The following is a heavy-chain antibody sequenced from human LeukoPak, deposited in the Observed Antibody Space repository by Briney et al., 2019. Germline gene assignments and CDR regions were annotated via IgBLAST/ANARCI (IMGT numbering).Heavy chain of an antibody. D-gene: IGHD2-15*01. CDR2: INHSEST. V-gene: IGHV4-34*01. CDR3: ARGDIVVVVAATPSSPEYYFDY. Sequence: KPAETLSLTCAVSGGSFSGYYWSWIRQPPGKGLEWVGEINHSESTNYNPSLKSRVTISVDTSKNQFSLKLSSVTAADTAVYYCARGDIVVVVAATPSSPEYYFDYWGQGTLVTVSS. J-gene: IGHJ4*02. CDR1: GGSFSGYY.